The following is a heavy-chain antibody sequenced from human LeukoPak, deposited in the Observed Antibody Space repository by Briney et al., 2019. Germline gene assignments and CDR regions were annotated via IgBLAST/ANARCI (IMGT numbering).Heavy chain of an antibody. Sequence: HGESLKISCKGSGYSFTSYWIGWVRQMPGKGLEWMGIIYPGDSDTRYSPSFQGQVTISADKSISTAYLQWNSLKASDTAMYYCARQVDFYDSSGYTRDYWGQGTLVTVSS. V-gene: IGHV5-51*01. CDR3: ARQVDFYDSSGYTRDY. D-gene: IGHD3-22*01. CDR1: GYSFTSYW. J-gene: IGHJ4*02. CDR2: IYPGDSDT.